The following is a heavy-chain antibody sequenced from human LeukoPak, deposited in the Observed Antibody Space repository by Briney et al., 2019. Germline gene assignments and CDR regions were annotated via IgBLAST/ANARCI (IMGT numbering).Heavy chain of an antibody. D-gene: IGHD2-2*01. CDR3: ARDTGYCSSTSCQGGWFDP. Sequence: EASVKVSFKGSGYTFTVYYMHWVRQAPGQGREWMGWINPNSGGTNYAQKFQGRVTMTRDTSISTAYMELSRLRSDDTAVYYCARDTGYCSSTSCQGGWFDPWGQGTLVTVSS. CDR2: INPNSGGT. CDR1: GYTFTVYY. V-gene: IGHV1-2*02. J-gene: IGHJ5*02.